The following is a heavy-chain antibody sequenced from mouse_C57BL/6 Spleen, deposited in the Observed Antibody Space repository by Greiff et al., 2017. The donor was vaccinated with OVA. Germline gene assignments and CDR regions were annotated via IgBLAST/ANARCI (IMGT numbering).Heavy chain of an antibody. CDR2: INPNNGGT. Sequence: EVQLQQSGPELVKPGASVKIPCKASGYTFTDYNMDWVKQSHGKSLEWIGDINPNNGGTIYNQKFKGKATLTVDKSSSTAYMALRSLTSEDTAVXYCARHYYGSSYYFDYWGQGTTLTVSS. CDR3: ARHYYGSSYYFDY. CDR1: GYTFTDYN. V-gene: IGHV1-18*01. D-gene: IGHD1-1*01. J-gene: IGHJ2*01.